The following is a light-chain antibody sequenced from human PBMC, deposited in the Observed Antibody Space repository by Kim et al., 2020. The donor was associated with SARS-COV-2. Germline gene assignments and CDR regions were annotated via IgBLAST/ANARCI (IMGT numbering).Light chain of an antibody. Sequence: EIVMTQSPASLSVSPGERATLSCRASQTVVNNLAWYQQKPGQAPRLLIYAASTRANGIAARFSGSGSGTDFTLTITSLQSEDSAVYYCQQYNDWPSITFGRGTRLEIK. J-gene: IGKJ5*01. CDR2: AAS. CDR3: QQYNDWPSIT. V-gene: IGKV3-15*01. CDR1: QTVVNN.